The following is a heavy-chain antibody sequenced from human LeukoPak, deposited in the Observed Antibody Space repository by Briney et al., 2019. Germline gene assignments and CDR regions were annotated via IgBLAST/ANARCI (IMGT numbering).Heavy chain of an antibody. CDR3: ARDRQYYDFWSGYYN. CDR1: GFTFDDYA. V-gene: IGHV3-9*01. CDR2: ISWNSGSI. J-gene: IGHJ4*02. D-gene: IGHD3-3*01. Sequence: GGSLRLSCAASGFTFDDYAMHWVRQAPGKGLEWVSGISWNSGSIGYADSVKGRFTISRDNAKNSLYLQMNSLRAEDTAVYYCARDRQYYDFWSGYYNWGQGTLVTVSS.